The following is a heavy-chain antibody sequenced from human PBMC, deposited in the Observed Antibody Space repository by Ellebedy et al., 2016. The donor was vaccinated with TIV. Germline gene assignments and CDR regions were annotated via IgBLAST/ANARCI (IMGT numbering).Heavy chain of an antibody. Sequence: GESLKISCAASGFTFSTFWISWLRQAPGKGLEWVATTKKDGSEKYYVDSVKGRFTISRDNARNSLYLQMSSLRVEDTAEYYCARDGGSGSYWEGFDYWGQGTLVTVSS. D-gene: IGHD3-10*01. CDR2: TKKDGSEK. CDR1: GFTFSTFW. CDR3: ARDGGSGSYWEGFDY. V-gene: IGHV3-7*01. J-gene: IGHJ4*02.